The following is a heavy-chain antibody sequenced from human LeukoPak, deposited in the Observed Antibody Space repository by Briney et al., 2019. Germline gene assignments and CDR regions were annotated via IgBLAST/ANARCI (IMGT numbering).Heavy chain of an antibody. CDR1: GFTFSSYS. D-gene: IGHD6-13*01. CDR3: ARDSLLTGNYFDY. Sequence: GGSLRLSCAASGFTFSSYSMNWVRQAPGKGLEWVSSISSSSSYIYYADSVKGRFTISRDNAKNSLYLQMNSLRAEDTAVYYCARDSLLTGNYFDYWGQGTLVTVSS. J-gene: IGHJ4*02. V-gene: IGHV3-21*01. CDR2: ISSSSSYI.